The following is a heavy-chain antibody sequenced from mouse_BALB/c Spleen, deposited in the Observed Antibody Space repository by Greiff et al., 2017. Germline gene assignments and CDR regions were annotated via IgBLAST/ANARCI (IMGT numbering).Heavy chain of an antibody. CDR1: GYSFTSGYS. V-gene: IGHV3-1*02. CDR2: IHYSGST. J-gene: IGHJ1*01. CDR3: ARGLLQGGRRFDD. Sequence: EVQLQQSGPDLVKPSQSLSLTCTVTGYSFTSGYSWYLIQPTPGNIQEWMGIIHYSGSTNYNPSLKSRTSITRDTSKNQFFLQMNSVTTEDTATYYCARGLLQGGRRFDDWGEGTTVTVSS. D-gene: IGHD2-3*01.